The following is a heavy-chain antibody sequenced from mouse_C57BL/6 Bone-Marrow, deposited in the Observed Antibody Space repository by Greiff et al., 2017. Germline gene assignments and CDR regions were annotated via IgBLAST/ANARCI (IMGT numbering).Heavy chain of an antibody. CDR1: GYTFTDYN. V-gene: IGHV1-22*01. Sequence: EVQLQQSGPELVKPGASVKMSCKASGYTFTDYNMHWVKQSHGKSLEWIGYINPNNGGTSYNQKFKGKATLTVNKSSSTAYMELRSLTSEDSAVYYCANDRLWLRRYYEAMDYWGQGTSVTVSS. D-gene: IGHD2-2*01. CDR2: INPNNGGT. J-gene: IGHJ4*01. CDR3: ANDRLWLRRYYEAMDY.